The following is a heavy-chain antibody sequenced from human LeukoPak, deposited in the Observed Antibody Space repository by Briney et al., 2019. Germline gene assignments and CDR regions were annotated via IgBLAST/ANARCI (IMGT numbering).Heavy chain of an antibody. D-gene: IGHD3-10*01. J-gene: IGHJ5*02. CDR3: ATFLVRGDIRGFDP. V-gene: IGHV1-2*02. CDR1: GYTFTGYY. Sequence: ASVKVSCKASGYTFTGYYMHRVRQAPGQGLEWMGWINPNSGGTNYAQKFQGRVTMTRDTSISTAYMELSRLRSEDTAVYYCATFLVRGDIRGFDPWGQGTLVTVSS. CDR2: INPNSGGT.